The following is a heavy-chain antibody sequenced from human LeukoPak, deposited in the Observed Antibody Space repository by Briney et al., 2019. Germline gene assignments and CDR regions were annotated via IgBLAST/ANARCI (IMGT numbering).Heavy chain of an antibody. D-gene: IGHD1-26*01. J-gene: IGHJ4*02. CDR2: IYYSGCN. CDR3: ARGTATIGY. CDR1: GDSISSYY. Sequence: SETQSLTCTVSGDSISSYYGSWIRQPPGKGLEWFGYIYYSGCNNYNPCLNSRVTISVDTSTNQLYLKLSSVTAAVTAVYYCARGTATIGYWGQGTLVTVS. V-gene: IGHV4-59*01.